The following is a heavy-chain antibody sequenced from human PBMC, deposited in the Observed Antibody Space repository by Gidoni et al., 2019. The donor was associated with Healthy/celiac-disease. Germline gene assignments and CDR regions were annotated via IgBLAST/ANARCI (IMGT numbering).Heavy chain of an antibody. D-gene: IGHD2-2*01. CDR1: GFTFSSYA. J-gene: IGHJ4*02. Sequence: EVQLLESGGGLVQPGGSLRLHCAASGFTFSSYAMSWVRQAPGKGLEWVSAIRGSGGSTYYADSVKGRFTISRDNSKNTLYLQMNSLRAEDTAVYYCAKPPGARGQLLWGYWGQGTLVTVSS. CDR2: IRGSGGST. V-gene: IGHV3-23*01. CDR3: AKPPGARGQLLWGY.